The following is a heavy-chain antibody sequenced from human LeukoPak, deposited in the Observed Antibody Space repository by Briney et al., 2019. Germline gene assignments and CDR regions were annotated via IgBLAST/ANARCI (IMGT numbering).Heavy chain of an antibody. J-gene: IGHJ4*02. CDR2: IVNDGSGA. CDR3: AIYGSGDY. Sequence: GGSLRLSCAASGFTFSSHWMHWVRQAPGKGLVWISRIVNDGSGATYVDSVKGRFTTSRDNAKNSLCLQMNSLRAEDTAVYYCAIYGSGDYWGQGTLVTVSS. D-gene: IGHD3-10*01. V-gene: IGHV3-74*01. CDR1: GFTFSSHW.